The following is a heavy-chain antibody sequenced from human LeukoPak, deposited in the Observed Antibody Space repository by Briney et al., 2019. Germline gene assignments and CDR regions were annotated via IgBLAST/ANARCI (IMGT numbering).Heavy chain of an antibody. CDR2: ISSSSSYI. J-gene: IGHJ4*02. CDR1: GFTFSSYS. CDR3: ARDEALAAAGLNFDY. D-gene: IGHD6-13*01. Sequence: GGSLRLSCAASGFTFSSYSMSWVRQAPGKGLEWVSSISSSSSYIYYADSVKGRFTISRDNAKNSLYLQMNSLRAEDTAVYYCARDEALAAAGLNFDYWGQGTLVTVSS. V-gene: IGHV3-21*01.